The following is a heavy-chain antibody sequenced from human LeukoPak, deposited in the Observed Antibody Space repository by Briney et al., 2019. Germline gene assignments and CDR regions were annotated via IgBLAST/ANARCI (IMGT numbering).Heavy chain of an antibody. Sequence: GASVKVSCKASGYTFTSYYMHWVRQAPGQGLEWMGIINPSGGSTSYAQKFQGGVTMTRDTSMSTVYMELSSLRSEDTAVYYCARVPDYYDSSGYPDYWGQGTLVTVSS. CDR3: ARVPDYYDSSGYPDY. V-gene: IGHV1-46*01. D-gene: IGHD3-22*01. J-gene: IGHJ4*02. CDR1: GYTFTSYY. CDR2: INPSGGST.